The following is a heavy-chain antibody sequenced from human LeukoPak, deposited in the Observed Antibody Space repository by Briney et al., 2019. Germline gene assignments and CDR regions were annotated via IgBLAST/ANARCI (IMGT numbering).Heavy chain of an antibody. CDR1: GSTFSDYY. V-gene: IGHV3-11*04. CDR2: ISSSGSTI. CDR3: ASDRATVEVFDC. J-gene: IGHJ4*02. D-gene: IGHD4-17*01. Sequence: GGSLRLSCSASGSTFSDYYMSWIRQAPGKGLEWVSYISSSGSTIYYADSVKGRFTISRDNAKNSLYLQMNSLRAEDTAVYYCASDRATVEVFDCWGQGTLVTVSS.